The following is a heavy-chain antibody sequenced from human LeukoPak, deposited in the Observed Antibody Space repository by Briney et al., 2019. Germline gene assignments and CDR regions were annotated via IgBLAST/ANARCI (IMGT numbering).Heavy chain of an antibody. J-gene: IGHJ6*03. D-gene: IGHD4-11*01. CDR2: ISYDGSNK. V-gene: IGHV3-30*04. Sequence: PGRSLRLSCAASGFTFSSYAMHWVRQAPGKGLEWVAVISYDGSNKYYADSVKGRFTISRDNSKNTLYLQMNSLRAEDTAVYYCARDSTTVTTLYYYYYMDVWGKGTTVTVSS. CDR1: GFTFSSYA. CDR3: ARDSTTVTTLYYYYYMDV.